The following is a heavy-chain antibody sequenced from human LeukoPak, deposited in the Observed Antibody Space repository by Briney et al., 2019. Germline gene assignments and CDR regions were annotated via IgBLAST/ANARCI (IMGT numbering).Heavy chain of an antibody. CDR3: ARAQPRAYYYMDV. J-gene: IGHJ6*03. V-gene: IGHV4-59*01. CDR1: GGSISSYY. D-gene: IGHD1-1*01. CDR2: IYYSGST. Sequence: PSETLSLTCTVSGGSISSYYWSWIRQPPGKGLEWIGYIYYSGSTNYNPSLKSRVTISVDTSKNQFSLKLSSVTAADTAVYYCARAQPRAYYYMDVWGKGTTVTVSS.